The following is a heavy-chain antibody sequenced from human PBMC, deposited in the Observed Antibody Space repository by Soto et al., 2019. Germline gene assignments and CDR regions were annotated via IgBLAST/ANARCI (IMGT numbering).Heavy chain of an antibody. CDR3: ARSNWNYRTGYYYYGREV. D-gene: IGHD1-7*01. Sequence: ASVKVSCKASGYTFTSYAMHWVRQAPGQRLEWMGWINAGNGNTKYSQKFQGRVTITRDTSASTAYMELSSLRSEDTAVYYCARSNWNYRTGYYYYGREVWRNGKTV. CDR2: INAGNGNT. J-gene: IGHJ6*04. CDR1: GYTFTSYA. V-gene: IGHV1-3*01.